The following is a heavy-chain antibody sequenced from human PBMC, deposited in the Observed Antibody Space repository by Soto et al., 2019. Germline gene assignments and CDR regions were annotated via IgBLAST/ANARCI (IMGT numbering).Heavy chain of an antibody. CDR1: GGSISSYY. V-gene: IGHV4-4*07. Sequence: QVQLQESGPGRVKPSETLSLTCTVSGGSISSYYWSWIRQPAGKGLEWIGRIYTSGSTNYNPSLKSRVTKSVDTSKNQFFLKLSSVTAADTAVYYCAREGIVATSEGLNKWGQGTLVTVSS. J-gene: IGHJ4*02. D-gene: IGHD5-12*01. CDR2: IYTSGST. CDR3: AREGIVATSEGLNK.